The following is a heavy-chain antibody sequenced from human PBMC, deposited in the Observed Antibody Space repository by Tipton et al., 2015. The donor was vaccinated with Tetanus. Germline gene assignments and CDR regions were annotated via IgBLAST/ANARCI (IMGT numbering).Heavy chain of an antibody. CDR2: IYYSGST. D-gene: IGHD3-3*01. CDR1: VGAIIDSS. Sequence: GLVKPSETLSLNCTVSVGAIIDSSWGWIRQSPGEGLEWIGYIYYSGSTNYSPSLKRRVTISIDTSKSQFSLKMTSVTAADTGMYYCARLSSPFFGAFFMWGQGTMVTVSS. CDR3: ARLSSPFFGAFFM. V-gene: IGHV4-59*01. J-gene: IGHJ3*02.